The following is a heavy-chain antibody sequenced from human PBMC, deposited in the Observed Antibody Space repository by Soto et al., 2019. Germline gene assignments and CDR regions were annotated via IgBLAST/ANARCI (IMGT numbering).Heavy chain of an antibody. D-gene: IGHD3-9*01. CDR3: ARDRPYYDILTGPSGFDR. CDR1: GGSISSGDYY. J-gene: IGHJ5*02. V-gene: IGHV4-30-4*01. Sequence: SETLSLTCSVSGGSISSGDYYWSWIRQPPGKGLEWIGYIYYSGSTYYNPSLKSRVTISVDTSKNQFSLKLSSVTAADTAVYYCARDRPYYDILTGPSGFDRWGKGTLVTVSS. CDR2: IYYSGST.